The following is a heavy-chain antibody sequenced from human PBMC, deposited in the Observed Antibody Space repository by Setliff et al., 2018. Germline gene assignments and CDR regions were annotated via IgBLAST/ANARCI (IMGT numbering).Heavy chain of an antibody. J-gene: IGHJ4*02. CDR3: ARQIDYGDFQYFDY. V-gene: IGHV4-39*01. CDR2: IYYSGNT. CDR1: GGSISSGDHY. Sequence: SETLSLTCTVSGGSISSGDHYWSWIRQHPGKGLEWIGSIYYSGNTYYNASLKGRVTISGDTSKNQLSLKLNSVTAADTAVYYCARQIDYGDFQYFDYWGQGTLVTVSS. D-gene: IGHD4-17*01.